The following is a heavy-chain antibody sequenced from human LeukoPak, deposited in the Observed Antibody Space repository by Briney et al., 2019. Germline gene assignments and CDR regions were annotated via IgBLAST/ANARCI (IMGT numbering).Heavy chain of an antibody. V-gene: IGHV3-21*01. CDR1: GFTFSSYS. Sequence: GGSLRLSCAASGFTFSSYSMNWVRQAPGKGLEWVSSISSSSSYIYYADSVKGRFTISRDNAKNSLYLQMNSLRAEDTAVYYCARGSLGDGSLLVDYWGQGTLVTVSS. D-gene: IGHD1-26*01. CDR3: ARGSLGDGSLLVDY. CDR2: ISSSSSYI. J-gene: IGHJ4*02.